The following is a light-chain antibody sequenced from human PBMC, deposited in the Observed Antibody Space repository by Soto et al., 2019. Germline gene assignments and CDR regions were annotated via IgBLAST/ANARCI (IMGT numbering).Light chain of an antibody. CDR3: QSYDSSPRVI. J-gene: IGLJ2*01. CDR1: SSNIGAGYD. CDR2: GNS. V-gene: IGLV1-40*01. Sequence: QSVLTQPPSVSGASGQRVTISCTGSSSNIGAGYDVHWYQQLPGTAPKLLIYGNSNRPSGVPDRFSGSKSGTSASLAITGLQAEDEADYYCQSYDSSPRVIFGGGTKLTVL.